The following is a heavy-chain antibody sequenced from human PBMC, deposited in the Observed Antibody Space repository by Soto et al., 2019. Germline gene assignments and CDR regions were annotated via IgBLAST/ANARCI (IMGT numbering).Heavy chain of an antibody. CDR1: GYTFTASY. D-gene: IGHD1-1*01. J-gene: IGHJ4*02. V-gene: IGHV1-2*02. CDR2: INPDSGIT. CDR3: VRDTGRSLASVRFDA. Sequence: ASVKVSCKASGYTFTASYIHWLRQAPGQGLEWMGWINPDSGITNYARKFQGRVTLTGDTSIITAYMELNTLKSDDSALYYCVRDTGRSLASVRFDAWAQGTLVPVSS.